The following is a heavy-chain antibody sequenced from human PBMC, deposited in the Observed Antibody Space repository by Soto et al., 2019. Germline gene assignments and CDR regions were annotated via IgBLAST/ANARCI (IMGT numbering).Heavy chain of an antibody. V-gene: IGHV3-33*01. CDR3: AREIYDSSGYRFDP. D-gene: IGHD3-22*01. J-gene: IGHJ5*02. CDR2: IWYDGSNK. Sequence: LRLSFAAAGFTFSSYGMHWVRQAPGKGLEWVAVIWYDGSNKYYADSVKGRFTISRDNSKNTLYLQMNSLRAEDTAVYYCAREIYDSSGYRFDPWGQGTLVTVSS. CDR1: GFTFSSYG.